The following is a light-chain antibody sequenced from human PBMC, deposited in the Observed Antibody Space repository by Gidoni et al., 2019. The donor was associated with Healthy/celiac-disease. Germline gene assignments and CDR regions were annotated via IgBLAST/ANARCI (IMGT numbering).Light chain of an antibody. Sequence: EIVLTQSPGTLSLSPGERATLSCRAIPSVSGRYLAWYQQKPGQAPRLLIYDASSRATGIPDRFSGSGSGTDFTLTISRLEPEDFAVYYCQQYGSSPPWTFGQGTKVEIK. CDR2: DAS. J-gene: IGKJ1*01. CDR1: PSVSGRY. V-gene: IGKV3-20*01. CDR3: QQYGSSPPWT.